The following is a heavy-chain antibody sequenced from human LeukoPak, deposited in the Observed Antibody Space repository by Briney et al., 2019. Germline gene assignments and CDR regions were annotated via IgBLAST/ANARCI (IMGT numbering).Heavy chain of an antibody. CDR3: ASNYYDSSGYYNWYFDL. V-gene: IGHV4-38-2*02. CDR1: GYSISSGYY. CDR2: IYHSGST. J-gene: IGHJ2*01. D-gene: IGHD3-22*01. Sequence: SETLSLTCTVSGYSISSGYYWVWIRQPPGKGLEWIGSIYHSGSTYYNPSLKSRVTISVDTSKNQFSLKLSSVTAADTAVYYCASNYYDSSGYYNWYFDLWGRGTLVNVSS.